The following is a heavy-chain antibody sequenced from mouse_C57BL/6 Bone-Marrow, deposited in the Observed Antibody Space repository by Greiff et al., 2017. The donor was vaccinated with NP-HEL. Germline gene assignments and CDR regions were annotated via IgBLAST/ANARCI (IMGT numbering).Heavy chain of an antibody. CDR1: GYTFTSYW. D-gene: IGHD3-2*02. Sequence: QVQLKQPGAELVMPGASVKLSCKASGYTFTSYWMHWVKQRPGQGLEWIGEIDPSDSYTNYNQKFKGKSTLTVDKSSSTAYMQLSSLTSEDSAVYYCATQEGYFDGWGTGTTVTVSS. J-gene: IGHJ1*03. CDR3: ATQEGYFDG. V-gene: IGHV1-69*01. CDR2: IDPSDSYT.